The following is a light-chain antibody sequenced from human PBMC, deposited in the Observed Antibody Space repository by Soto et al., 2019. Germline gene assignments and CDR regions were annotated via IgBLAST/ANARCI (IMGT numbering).Light chain of an antibody. CDR1: SSDVGGYNY. CDR2: EVS. CDR3: SSYTGVYTWV. V-gene: IGLV2-14*01. Sequence: QSALTQPASVSGSPGQSITISCTGTSSDVGGYNYVSWYQQYPGKAPKLIIYEVSNRPSGLSNRFSGSKSGNTASLIISGLQAEDEADYYCSSYTGVYTWVFGGGTKLTVL. J-gene: IGLJ3*02.